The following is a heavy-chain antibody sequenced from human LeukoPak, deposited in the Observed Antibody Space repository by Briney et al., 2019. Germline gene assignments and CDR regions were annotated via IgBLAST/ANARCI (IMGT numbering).Heavy chain of an antibody. CDR2: IAPDGSTQ. CDR1: GFTFSPYS. D-gene: IGHD1-26*01. Sequence: PGGSLRLSCAASGFTFSPYSMTWVRQAPGKGLEWVANIAPDGSTQNYVDSLEGRFTISRDNPKNSLYLQMHSLRAEDAAVYYCARVIGGAIDHWGQGTLVTVSS. CDR3: ARVIGGAIDH. J-gene: IGHJ4*02. V-gene: IGHV3-7*01.